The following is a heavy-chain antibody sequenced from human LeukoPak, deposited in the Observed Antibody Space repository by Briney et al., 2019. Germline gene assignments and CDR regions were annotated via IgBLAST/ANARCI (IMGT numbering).Heavy chain of an antibody. CDR3: ARNYDSSGYTAFGY. CDR1: GGSISSYY. D-gene: IGHD3-22*01. V-gene: IGHV4-59*01. J-gene: IGHJ4*02. CDR2: IYSSGST. Sequence: SETLSLTCTVSGGSISSYYWSWIRQPPGKGLEWIGHIYSSGSTNYNPSLKSRVTISVDTSENQFSLKLSSVTAADTAVYYCARNYDSSGYTAFGYWGRGTLLTVSS.